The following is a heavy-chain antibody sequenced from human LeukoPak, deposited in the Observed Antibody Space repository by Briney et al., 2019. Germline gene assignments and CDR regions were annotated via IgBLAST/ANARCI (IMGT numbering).Heavy chain of an antibody. CDR2: INSDGSSA. CDR3: ARHLTYGVWNS. J-gene: IGHJ4*02. CDR1: GFTFSSYW. D-gene: IGHD4-17*01. Sequence: GGSLRLSCAASGFTFSSYWMQWVRQAPGKGLVWVSRINSDGSSASYADSVKGRFTISRHNAKNTLYLQMNSLIAEDTAVYYCARHLTYGVWNSWGQGTLVTVSS. V-gene: IGHV3-74*01.